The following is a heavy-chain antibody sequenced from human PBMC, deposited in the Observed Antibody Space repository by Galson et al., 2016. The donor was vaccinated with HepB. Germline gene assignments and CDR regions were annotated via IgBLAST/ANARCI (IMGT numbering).Heavy chain of an antibody. CDR2: INPTGGMA. V-gene: IGHV1-46*01. Sequence: SVKVSCKASGYTFIHFYMHWVRQAPGQGLEWMAMINPTGGMATYAQKFQGRVTVTRDTSTSTVYMELKSLKSEDTAVYYCAKLRGSLTTVDESWGQGTMVTVSS. CDR1: GYTFIHFY. CDR3: AKLRGSLTTVDES. D-gene: IGHD4-23*01. J-gene: IGHJ3*01.